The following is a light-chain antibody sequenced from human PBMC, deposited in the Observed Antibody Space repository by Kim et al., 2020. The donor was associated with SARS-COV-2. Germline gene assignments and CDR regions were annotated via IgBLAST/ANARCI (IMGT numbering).Light chain of an antibody. Sequence: EIVMTQSPATLSVSPGERATLSCRASQSVSSDLAWYQQKPGQAPRLLIYDASIRATDVPARFSGSGFGTEFTLTISSLQSEDFALYYCQQYDSWPPLTFGGGTKVEIK. J-gene: IGKJ4*01. CDR3: QQYDSWPPLT. CDR1: QSVSSD. V-gene: IGKV3-15*01. CDR2: DAS.